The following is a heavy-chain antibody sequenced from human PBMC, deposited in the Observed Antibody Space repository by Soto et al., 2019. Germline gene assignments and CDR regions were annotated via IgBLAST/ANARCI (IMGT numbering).Heavy chain of an antibody. CDR2: ISGSGGST. Sequence: EVQLLESGGGLVQPGGSLRLSCAASGFTFSSFAMSWVRQAPGKGLEWVSGISGSGGSTYYADSVEGRFTISRDNSNNTRYLQMNSLRGEDTAVYYCAKDRKSGSGWYWDYWGQGALVTDSS. J-gene: IGHJ4*02. D-gene: IGHD6-19*01. CDR1: GFTFSSFA. V-gene: IGHV3-23*01. CDR3: AKDRKSGSGWYWDY.